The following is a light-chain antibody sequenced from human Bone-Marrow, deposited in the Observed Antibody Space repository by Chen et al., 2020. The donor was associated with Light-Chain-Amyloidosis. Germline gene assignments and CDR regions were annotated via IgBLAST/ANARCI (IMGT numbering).Light chain of an antibody. V-gene: IGLV2-14*01. Sequence: QSALTQPASVSGSPGQSITISCTGTSSDVGGDNHVSCYQQHPDKAPNLMIYEVTKRPSWVPDRFSGSKSDNTASLTISGLQTEDEADYFCSSYTITNTLVFGSGTRVTVL. CDR2: EVT. CDR1: SSDVGGDNH. J-gene: IGLJ1*01. CDR3: SSYTITNTLV.